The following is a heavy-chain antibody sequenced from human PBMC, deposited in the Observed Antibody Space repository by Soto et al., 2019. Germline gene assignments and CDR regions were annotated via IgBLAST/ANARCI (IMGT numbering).Heavy chain of an antibody. J-gene: IGHJ4*02. D-gene: IGHD6-19*01. V-gene: IGHV4-34*01. CDR3: GRGPHSDWPIPGY. CDR1: GGSCSGYY. CDR2: INGSGGT. Sequence: QVQLQQWGAGLLKPSETLSLTCAVYGGSCSGYYWIWIRQPPGKGLEWIGEINGSGGTDYNPSLESRVTISVDTSKNQFSLNLSSVTAADTAVYYCGRGPHSDWPIPGYWGQGALLTVSS.